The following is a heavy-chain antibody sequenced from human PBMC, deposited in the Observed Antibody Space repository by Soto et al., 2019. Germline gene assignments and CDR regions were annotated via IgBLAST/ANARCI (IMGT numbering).Heavy chain of an antibody. CDR3: AGGLWLGYCSSTSCSVALDY. CDR1: GGSISSYY. Sequence: SETLSLTCTVSGGSISSYYWSWIRQPPGKGLEWIGYIYYSGSTNYNPSLKSRVTISVDTSKNQFSLKLSSVTAADTAVYYCAGGLWLGYCSSTSCSVALDYWGQGTLVTVSS. CDR2: IYYSGST. D-gene: IGHD2-2*01. V-gene: IGHV4-59*01. J-gene: IGHJ4*02.